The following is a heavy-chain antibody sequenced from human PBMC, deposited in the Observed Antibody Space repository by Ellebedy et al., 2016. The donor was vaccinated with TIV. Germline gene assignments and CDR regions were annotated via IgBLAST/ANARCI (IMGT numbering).Heavy chain of an antibody. CDR2: IYDSGSS. CDR1: GVSISTYY. V-gene: IGHV4-59*08. J-gene: IGHJ4*02. D-gene: IGHD3-22*01. Sequence: MPSETLSLTCTVSGVSISTYYWSWIRQPPGRSLEWIGYIYDSGSSNYNPSLKSRLTVSGDTSKNQFSLKLSSVTAADTAVYFCARLAPTTMMFDFWGQGTLVTVSS. CDR3: ARLAPTTMMFDF.